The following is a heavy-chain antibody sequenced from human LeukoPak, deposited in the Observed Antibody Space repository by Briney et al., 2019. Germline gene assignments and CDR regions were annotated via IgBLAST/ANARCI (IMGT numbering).Heavy chain of an antibody. CDR1: GGSFSGYY. J-gene: IGHJ4*02. Sequence: SETLSLTCAVYGGSFSGYYWSWIRQPPGKGLEWIGEINHRGSTNYNPSLKSRVTISVDTSTNQFPLKLTSVTAADTAVYYCARHSRTYYDFDYWGQGTLVTVSS. V-gene: IGHV4-34*01. CDR3: ARHSRTYYDFDY. CDR2: INHRGST. D-gene: IGHD1-26*01.